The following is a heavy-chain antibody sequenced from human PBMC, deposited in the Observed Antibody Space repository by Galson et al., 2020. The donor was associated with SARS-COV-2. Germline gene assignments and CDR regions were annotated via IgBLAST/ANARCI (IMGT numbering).Heavy chain of an antibody. CDR2: MILDGSDK. CDR1: GFTFSNNW. Sequence: GGSLKLPCAASGFTFSNNWMIWVRQAPGKGLEWVANMILDGSDKYYVDSVKGRFTISRDNAKNSLYLQLNSLGVDDTAVYYFARGSGRTLDYRGQGTLVTVSS. J-gene: IGHJ4*02. D-gene: IGHD3-10*01. CDR3: ARGSGRTLDY. V-gene: IGHV3-7*01.